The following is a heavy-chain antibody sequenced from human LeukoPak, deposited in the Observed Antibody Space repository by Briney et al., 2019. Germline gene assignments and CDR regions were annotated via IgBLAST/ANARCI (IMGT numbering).Heavy chain of an antibody. CDR3: ATRQYSSSWEDAFDI. CDR1: GYTFTSYY. Sequence: ASVKVSCKASGYTFTSYYMHWVRQAPGQGLEWMGIINPSGGSTSYAQKFQGRVTMTRDTSTSTVYMELSSLRSEDTAVYYCATRQYSSSWEDAFDIWGQGTMVTVSS. V-gene: IGHV1-46*01. D-gene: IGHD6-13*01. CDR2: INPSGGST. J-gene: IGHJ3*02.